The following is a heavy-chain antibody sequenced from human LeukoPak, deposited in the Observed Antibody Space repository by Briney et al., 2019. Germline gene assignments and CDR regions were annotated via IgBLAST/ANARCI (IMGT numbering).Heavy chain of an antibody. D-gene: IGHD1-1*01. J-gene: IGHJ6*02. Sequence: GASVKVSCKASGGTFSSYAISWVRQPPGQGLEWMGRSIPIFGIANYGKKFQGRVTITADKSTSTAYMELSSLRSEDTAVYYCARDRTGMGGDYYCGMDVWGQGTTVTVSS. V-gene: IGHV1-69*04. CDR3: ARDRTGMGGDYYCGMDV. CDR2: SIPIFGIA. CDR1: GGTFSSYA.